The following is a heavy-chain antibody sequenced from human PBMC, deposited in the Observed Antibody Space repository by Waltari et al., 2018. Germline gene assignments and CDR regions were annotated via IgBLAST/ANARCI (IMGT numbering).Heavy chain of an antibody. CDR1: GFRFSNYW. Sequence: EEQLLESGGGLVQPGDSLRLSCAGSGFRFSNYWMNWVRQAPGKGLVWFARIRDDETSISYADSVKGRFTISRDNAKNTVYLQMKRLRVEDTAVYYCARLAPRTYRSPVPGRHYYYGMDVWGQGTTVTVSS. CDR3: ARLAPRTYRSPVPGRHYYYGMDV. V-gene: IGHV3-74*01. D-gene: IGHD3-10*01. J-gene: IGHJ6*02. CDR2: IRDDETSI.